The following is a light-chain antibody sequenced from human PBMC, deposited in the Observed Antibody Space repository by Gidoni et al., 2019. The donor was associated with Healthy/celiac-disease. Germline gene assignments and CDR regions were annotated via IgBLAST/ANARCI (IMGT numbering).Light chain of an antibody. V-gene: IGLV1-40*01. CDR2: GNS. J-gene: IGLJ2*01. Sequence: QSVLTQPPSVSVAPGQRVTISCTGSSSNIGAGYDVHWYQQLPGTAPNLLIYGNSNRPSGVPDRFSGSKSGTSASLAITGLQAEDEADYYCQSYDSSLSGSVVFGGGTKLXV. CDR1: SSNIGAGYD. CDR3: QSYDSSLSGSVV.